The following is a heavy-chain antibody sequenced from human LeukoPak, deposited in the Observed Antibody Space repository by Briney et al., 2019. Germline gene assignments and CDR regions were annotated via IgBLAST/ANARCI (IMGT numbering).Heavy chain of an antibody. Sequence: GSSLRLSCVSSGFNFVVYALHWVRQAPGTGLDWVSLICWVGGRIYSADSVNGRFTISRNNSKNSLYLQMNRLRAEDTALYYCAKDSLPYYYDSSGYSGLDYWGQGTLVTVSS. D-gene: IGHD3-22*01. V-gene: IGHV3-43D*03. CDR1: GFNFVVYA. CDR2: ICWVGGRI. J-gene: IGHJ4*02. CDR3: AKDSLPYYYDSSGYSGLDY.